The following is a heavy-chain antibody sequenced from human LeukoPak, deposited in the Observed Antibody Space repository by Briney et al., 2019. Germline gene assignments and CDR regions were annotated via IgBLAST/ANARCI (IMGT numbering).Heavy chain of an antibody. J-gene: IGHJ4*02. CDR3: ARELITKWSCGDY. Sequence: PGGSLRLSCAASGFTFSSYAMSWVRQAPGKGLEWVSAISGSGGSTYYADSVRGRFTISRDNGKNLLHLQMNTLRAEDTAVYYCARELITKWSCGDYWGQGTPVTVSP. D-gene: IGHD1-20*01. CDR2: ISGSGGST. V-gene: IGHV3-23*01. CDR1: GFTFSSYA.